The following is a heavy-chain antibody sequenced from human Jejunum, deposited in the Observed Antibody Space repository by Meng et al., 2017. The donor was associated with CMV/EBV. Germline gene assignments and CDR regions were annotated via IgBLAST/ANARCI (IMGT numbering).Heavy chain of an antibody. CDR2: IKPIGEST. J-gene: IGHJ5*02. V-gene: IGHV1-46*02. CDR1: GYKFDASF. D-gene: IGHD3-10*01. Sequence: GYKFDASFIHWMRHVPGQGTEWMGMIKPIGESTIYAKNFQGRVTMTRDTSTSTVYMELTNLASDDTAVYYCGRVSGSQSAQPLDPWGQGTLVTVSS. CDR3: GRVSGSQSAQPLDP.